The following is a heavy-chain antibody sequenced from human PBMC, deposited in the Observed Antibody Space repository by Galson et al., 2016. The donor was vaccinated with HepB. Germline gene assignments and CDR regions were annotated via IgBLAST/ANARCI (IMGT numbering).Heavy chain of an antibody. V-gene: IGHV1-2*02. J-gene: IGHJ1*01. CDR3: ARDRQFQVHSF. CDR1: GYTFTTFY. D-gene: IGHD1-1*01. Sequence: SVKVSCKASGYTFTTFYIHWLRQAPGQGLEWVGWINPYSGVTNSAQKFQGRVTLTRDTSLSTAHMELTNLRSDDTAVYYCARDRQFQVHSFWGQGTLVTVSS. CDR2: INPYSGVT.